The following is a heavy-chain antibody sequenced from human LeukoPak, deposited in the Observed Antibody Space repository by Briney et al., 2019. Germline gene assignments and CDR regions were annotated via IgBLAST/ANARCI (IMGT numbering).Heavy chain of an antibody. CDR3: ARGDSYGFLTTPPGPHASYYFDY. CDR1: GGSFSGYY. D-gene: IGHD5-18*01. V-gene: IGHV4-34*01. Sequence: SSETLSLTCAVYGGSFSGYYWSWIRQPPGKGLEWIGEINHSGSTNYNPSLKSRVTISLDTSKNQFSLKLSSVTAADTAVYYCARGDSYGFLTTPPGPHASYYFDYWGQGTLVTVSS. J-gene: IGHJ4*02. CDR2: INHSGST.